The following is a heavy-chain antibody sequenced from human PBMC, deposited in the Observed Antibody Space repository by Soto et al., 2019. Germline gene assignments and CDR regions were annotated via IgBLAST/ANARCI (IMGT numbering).Heavy chain of an antibody. J-gene: IGHJ6*02. CDR2: IWYDGSNK. CDR3: ARSIAVAGNEYDGMDV. CDR1: GFTFSSYG. Sequence: QVQLVESGGGVVQPGRSLRLSCAASGFTFSSYGMHWVRQAPGKGLEWVAVIWYDGSNKYYADSVKGRFTISRDNSKNNLYLQTLSLQAEDTAVYYCARSIAVAGNEYDGMDVWGQGTTVTVSS. D-gene: IGHD6-19*01. V-gene: IGHV3-33*01.